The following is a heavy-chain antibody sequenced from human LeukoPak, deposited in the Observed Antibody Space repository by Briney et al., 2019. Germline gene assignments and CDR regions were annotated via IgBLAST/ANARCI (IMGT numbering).Heavy chain of an antibody. CDR1: GGSISSGDYY. Sequence: SETLSLTCTVSGGSISSGDYYWRWIRQPPGKGLEWIGYIYYSGSTYYNPSLKSRVTISVDTSKNQFSLKLSSVTAADTAVYYCARADPGFSVDYWGQGTLVTVSS. J-gene: IGHJ4*02. CDR2: IYYSGST. V-gene: IGHV4-30-4*01. CDR3: ARADPGFSVDY. D-gene: IGHD3-10*01.